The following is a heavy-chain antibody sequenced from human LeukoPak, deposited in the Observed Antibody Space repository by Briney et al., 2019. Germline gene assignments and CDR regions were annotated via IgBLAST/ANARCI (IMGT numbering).Heavy chain of an antibody. CDR2: IKNKANSYTT. CDR1: GFSFNDYY. D-gene: IGHD4-17*01. CDR3: VDLGSTVDY. Sequence: GGSLRLSCAASGFSFNDYYMDWVRQAPGKGLELVGRIKNKANSYTTHYAESVRGRFTISRDDSKNSLYLQMNSLKTADTAVYYCVDLGSTVDYWGQGTLVTVSS. J-gene: IGHJ4*02. V-gene: IGHV3-72*01.